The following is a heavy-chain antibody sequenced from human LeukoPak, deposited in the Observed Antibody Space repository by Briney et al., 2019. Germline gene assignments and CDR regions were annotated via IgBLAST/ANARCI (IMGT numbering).Heavy chain of an antibody. D-gene: IGHD5-12*01. V-gene: IGHV4-61*02. J-gene: IGHJ4*02. CDR1: GGSISSGSYY. CDR3: ARGQEVVAENYFDY. Sequence: SQTLSLTCTVSGGSISSGSYYWSWIRQPAGKGLEWIGRIHPSGTTNYNPSLKSRVTISVDTSKNQFSLKLRSVTAADTAVYYCARGQEVVAENYFDYWGQGTLVTVSS. CDR2: IHPSGTT.